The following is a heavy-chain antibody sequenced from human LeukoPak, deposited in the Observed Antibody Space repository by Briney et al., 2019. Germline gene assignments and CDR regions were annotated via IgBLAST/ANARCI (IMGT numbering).Heavy chain of an antibody. Sequence: PGGSLRLSCAASGFTFDDYGMSWVRQAPGKGLEWVSGISWNSGSIGYADSVKGRFTISRDNAKNSLYLQMNSLRAEDTALYYCAKDTASGYDYYYYGMDVWGQGTTVTVSS. CDR2: ISWNSGSI. V-gene: IGHV3-9*01. CDR3: AKDTASGYDYYYYGMDV. CDR1: GFTFDDYG. D-gene: IGHD5-12*01. J-gene: IGHJ6*02.